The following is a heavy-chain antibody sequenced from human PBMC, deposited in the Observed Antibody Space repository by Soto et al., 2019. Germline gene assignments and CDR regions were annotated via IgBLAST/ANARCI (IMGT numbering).Heavy chain of an antibody. CDR1: GGSISSGDYY. J-gene: IGHJ1*01. Sequence: SETLSLTCTVSGGSISSGDYYWSWIRQPPGKGLEWIGYIYYSGSTYYNPSLKSRVTISVDTSKNQFSLELSSVTAADTAVYYCAIYDSSGSRGFQHWGQGTLVTVSS. D-gene: IGHD3-22*01. CDR2: IYYSGST. V-gene: IGHV4-30-4*01. CDR3: AIYDSSGSRGFQH.